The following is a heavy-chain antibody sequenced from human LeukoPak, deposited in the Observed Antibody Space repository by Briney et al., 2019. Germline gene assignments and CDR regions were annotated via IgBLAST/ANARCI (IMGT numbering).Heavy chain of an antibody. J-gene: IGHJ4*02. CDR1: GFTSSSYN. CDR2: ITTSSSYK. V-gene: IGHV3-21*01. CDR3: ATYTGTYRDS. D-gene: IGHD1-26*01. Sequence: GGSLRLSCAASGFTSSSYNMNWVRQAPGKGLEWVSSITTSSSYKFYADSLKGRFTISRDNAKKSLYLQMNSLTADDTAVYYCATYTGTYRDSWGQGTLVTVSS.